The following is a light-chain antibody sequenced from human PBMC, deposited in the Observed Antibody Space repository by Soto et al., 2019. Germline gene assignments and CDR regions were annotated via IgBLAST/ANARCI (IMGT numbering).Light chain of an antibody. CDR3: QQSYITTPT. CDR1: QDISNY. CDR2: AAS. Sequence: DLQMTQSPSSLSASVGVTSTITCQATQDISNYLNWYQQKPWKAPKXXIYAASSLQRGVPSRFSGSGSGTDFTLTISRLKHEDFATYDCQQSYITTPTFGPGTKVDIK. J-gene: IGKJ3*01. V-gene: IGKV1-39*01.